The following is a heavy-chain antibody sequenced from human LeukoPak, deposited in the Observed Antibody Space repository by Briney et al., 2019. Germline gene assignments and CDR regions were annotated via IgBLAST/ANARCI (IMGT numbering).Heavy chain of an antibody. D-gene: IGHD2-15*01. J-gene: IGHJ6*03. CDR3: ARFKSYCSGGSCHYYYYYMDV. Sequence: SETLSLTCAVYGGSFSGYYWSWIRQPPGNGLEWIGEINHSGSTNYNPSLKSRVTISVDTSKNQFSLKLSSVTAADTAVYYCARFKSYCSGGSCHYYYYYMDVWGKGTTVTVSS. V-gene: IGHV4-34*01. CDR2: INHSGST. CDR1: GGSFSGYY.